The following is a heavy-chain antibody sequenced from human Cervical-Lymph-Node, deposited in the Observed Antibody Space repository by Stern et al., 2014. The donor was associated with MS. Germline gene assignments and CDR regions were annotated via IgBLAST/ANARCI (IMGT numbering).Heavy chain of an antibody. CDR2: ISSSGITI. Sequence: VQLVESGGGLVKPGGSLRLSCAASGFTFSDYYMSWIRQAPGKGLEWVSYISSSGITIYYADSVKGRFTISRDNAKNSLYLQLDSLRGEDTAVYYCARDTGSSGWLFDPWGQGTLVTVSS. J-gene: IGHJ5*02. V-gene: IGHV3-11*01. CDR1: GFTFSDYY. D-gene: IGHD6-19*01. CDR3: ARDTGSSGWLFDP.